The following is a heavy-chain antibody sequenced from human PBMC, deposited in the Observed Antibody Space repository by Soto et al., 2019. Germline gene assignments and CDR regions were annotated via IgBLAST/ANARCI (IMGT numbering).Heavy chain of an antibody. D-gene: IGHD6-6*01. V-gene: IGHV1-24*01. CDR3: ATDLRIAARPSLGY. CDR1: ASTFSSYI. CDR2: FDPEDGET. Sequence: VSCKASASTFSSYIIIWVRQAPGKGLEWMGGFDPEDGETIYAQKFQGRVTMTEDTSTDTAYMELSSLRSEDTSVYYCATDLRIAARPSLGYWGQGTLVTVSS. J-gene: IGHJ4*02.